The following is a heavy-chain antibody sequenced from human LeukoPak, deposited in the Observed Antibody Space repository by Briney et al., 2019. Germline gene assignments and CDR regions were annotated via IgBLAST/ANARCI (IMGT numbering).Heavy chain of an antibody. CDR3: ARLSYNWNYYYGMDV. Sequence: GESLRISCKGSGYSFTSYWISWVRQMPGKGLEWMGIIYPGDSDTRYSPSFQGQVTISADKSISTAYLQWSSLKASDTAMYYCARLSYNWNYYYGMDVWGQGTTVTVSS. V-gene: IGHV5-51*01. CDR1: GYSFTSYW. CDR2: IYPGDSDT. D-gene: IGHD1-20*01. J-gene: IGHJ6*02.